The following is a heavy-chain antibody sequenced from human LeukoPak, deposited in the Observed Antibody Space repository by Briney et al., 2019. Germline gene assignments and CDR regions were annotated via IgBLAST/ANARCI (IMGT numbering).Heavy chain of an antibody. Sequence: GGSLRLSCAASGFTFSGYGMHWVRQAPGKGLEWVAVIWYDGSNDDYADSVKGRFTISRDNSKNTLYLQMNSLRAEDTAMYYCARSIPRYDGSAYYPDYWGQGTLVTVSS. CDR2: IWYDGSND. CDR1: GFTFSGYG. V-gene: IGHV3-33*01. J-gene: IGHJ4*02. D-gene: IGHD3-22*01. CDR3: ARSIPRYDGSAYYPDY.